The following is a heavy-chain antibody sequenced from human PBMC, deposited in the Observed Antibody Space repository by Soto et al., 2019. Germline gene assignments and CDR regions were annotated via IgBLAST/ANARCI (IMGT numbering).Heavy chain of an antibody. CDR1: GGSISSYY. Sequence: QVQLQESGPGLVKPSETLSLSCTVSGGSISSYYWSWFRQSPGKRMEWIGYVHHSWASSYNPSLQSRVAISLDTSKSQFSLKESSVPATDPAVYYCAPQGFGPLHGLVDVWGQGTTVTVSS. V-gene: IGHV4-59*08. J-gene: IGHJ6*02. D-gene: IGHD3-10*01. CDR2: VHHSWAS. CDR3: APQGFGPLHGLVDV.